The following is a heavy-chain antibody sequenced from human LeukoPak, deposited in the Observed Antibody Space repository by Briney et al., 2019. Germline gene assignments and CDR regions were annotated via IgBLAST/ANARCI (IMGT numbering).Heavy chain of an antibody. V-gene: IGHV3-74*01. D-gene: IGHD2/OR15-2a*01. Sequence: GTPLRLSCAASGFTFSLRGIHWVRQAPGKGLEWVSHINSDGSWTSYADSVKGRFTISKDNAKNTVYLQMSSLRAEDTAVYYCVSFYETYWGRGTLVTVSS. J-gene: IGHJ4*02. CDR3: VSFYETY. CDR2: INSDGSWT. CDR1: GFTFSLRG.